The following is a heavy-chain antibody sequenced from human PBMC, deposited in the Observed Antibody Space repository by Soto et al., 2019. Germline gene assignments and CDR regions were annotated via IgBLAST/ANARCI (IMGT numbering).Heavy chain of an antibody. CDR2: ISGDGTTT. J-gene: IGHJ4*02. D-gene: IGHD2-8*01. CDR3: AIQDCTNDVCLEAAVTVGGALEY. CDR1: GFSIRKYW. V-gene: IGHV3-74*01. Sequence: EVQLVESGGGLVQPGEALRLACAASGFSIRKYWMHWVRQAPGKGPVWVSYISGDGTTTDYAGSVKGRFTISRDNAKNTRVLQMDTLRVEDTAIYFCAIQDCTNDVCLEAAVTVGGALEYWGRGAQVTVSS.